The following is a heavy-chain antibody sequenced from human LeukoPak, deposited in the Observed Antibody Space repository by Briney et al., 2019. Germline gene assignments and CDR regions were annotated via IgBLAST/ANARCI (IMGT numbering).Heavy chain of an antibody. CDR2: IIPIFGTA. CDR3: ARGDDSSGYYYVDHYYFDY. CDR1: GGTFSSYA. D-gene: IGHD3-22*01. V-gene: IGHV1-69*13. Sequence: GASVKVSCTASGGTFSSYAISWVRQAPGQGLEWMGGIIPIFGTANYAQKFQGRVTITADESTSTAYMELSSLRSEDTAVYYCARGDDSSGYYYVDHYYFDYWGQGTLVTVSS. J-gene: IGHJ4*02.